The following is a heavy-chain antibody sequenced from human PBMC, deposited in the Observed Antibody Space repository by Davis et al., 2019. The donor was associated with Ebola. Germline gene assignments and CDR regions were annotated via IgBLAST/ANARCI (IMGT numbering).Heavy chain of an antibody. J-gene: IGHJ5*02. CDR3: ARDSSLANTSCFDP. Sequence: SETLSLTCTVSGGSISSSSYYWCWIRQPPGKGLEWIGSIYYSGSTYSNPSLKSRVTISVDTSTNQFSLKLSSVTAADTAVYYCARDSSLANTSCFDPWGQGTLVTVSS. CDR2: IYYSGST. D-gene: IGHD2-2*01. V-gene: IGHV4-39*07. CDR1: GGSISSSSYY.